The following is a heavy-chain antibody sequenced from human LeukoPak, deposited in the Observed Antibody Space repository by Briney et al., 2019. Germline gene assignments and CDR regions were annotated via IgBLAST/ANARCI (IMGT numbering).Heavy chain of an antibody. V-gene: IGHV4-39*07. J-gene: IGHJ6*03. CDR1: GGSISSSSYY. CDR3: AREMDYYDSSGYGIPRYYYYMDV. D-gene: IGHD3-22*01. CDR2: ISYSGST. Sequence: SETLSLTCTVSGGSISSSSYYWGWIRQPPGKGLEWIGSISYSGSTNYNPSLKSRLTMSVDTSKNQFSLRLSSVTAADTAVYYCAREMDYYDSSGYGIPRYYYYMDVWGKGTTVTVSS.